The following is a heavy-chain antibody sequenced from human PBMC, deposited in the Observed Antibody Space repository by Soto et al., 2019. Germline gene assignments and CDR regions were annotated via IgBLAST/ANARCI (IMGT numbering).Heavy chain of an antibody. CDR1: GITFRSYA. CDR2: ISGSGVRT. J-gene: IGHJ4*02. Sequence: GGSLRLSCEASGITFRSYALSWVRQAPGKGLEWVSVISGSGVRTYYADSVKGRFTISRDNSKNTLYLQMNSLRAEDTAVYYCARDLEEDYYDSSGFYYYWGQGTLVTV. D-gene: IGHD3-22*01. V-gene: IGHV3-23*01. CDR3: ARDLEEDYYDSSGFYYY.